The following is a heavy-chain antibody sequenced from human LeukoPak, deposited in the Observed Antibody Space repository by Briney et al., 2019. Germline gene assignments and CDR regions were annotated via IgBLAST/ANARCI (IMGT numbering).Heavy chain of an antibody. CDR2: ISWNSGSI. V-gene: IGHV3-9*01. D-gene: IGHD2-2*02. CDR3: AKSKYQLLHLCLFDY. CDR1: GFTFDDYA. Sequence: GRSLRLSCAASGFTFDDYAMHWVRQAPGKGLEWVSGISWNSGSIGYADSVKGRFTISRDNAKNSLYLQMNSLRAEDTALYYCAKSKYQLLHLCLFDYWGQGTLVTVSS. J-gene: IGHJ4*02.